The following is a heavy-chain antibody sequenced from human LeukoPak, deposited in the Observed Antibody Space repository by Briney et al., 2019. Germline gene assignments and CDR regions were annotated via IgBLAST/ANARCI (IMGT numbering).Heavy chain of an antibody. CDR3: AGSMTSLGATNIDY. CDR2: FDPEDGET. Sequence: ASVKVSCKVSGYTLTELSMHWVRQAPGKGLEWMGGFDPEDGETIYAQKFQGRVTMTEDTSTDTAYMELSSLRSEDTAVYYCAGSMTSLGATNIDYWGQGPLVTVSS. D-gene: IGHD1-26*01. CDR1: GYTLTELS. J-gene: IGHJ4*02. V-gene: IGHV1-24*01.